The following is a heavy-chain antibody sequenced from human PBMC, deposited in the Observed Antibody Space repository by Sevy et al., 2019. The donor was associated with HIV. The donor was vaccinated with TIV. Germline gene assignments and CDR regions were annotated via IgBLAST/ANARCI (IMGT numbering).Heavy chain of an antibody. J-gene: IGHJ6*02. Sequence: GGSLRLSCVASGFTFSNYAMTWVRQTPGKGLEWVSGIGHNGDNTRHAGSVKGRFSISRDNSKNTLDLQMNSLRAEDTAVYYCAKGVRLGGPIYYGMDVWGQGTTVTVSS. CDR1: GFTFSNYA. V-gene: IGHV3-23*01. D-gene: IGHD3-10*02. CDR3: AKGVRLGGPIYYGMDV. CDR2: IGHNGDNT.